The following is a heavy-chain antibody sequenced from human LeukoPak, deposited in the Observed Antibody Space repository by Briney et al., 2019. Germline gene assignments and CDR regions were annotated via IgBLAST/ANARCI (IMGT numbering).Heavy chain of an antibody. CDR2: ISYSGST. V-gene: IGHV4-59*08. CDR1: GDSISSYY. CDR3: ARHAGLRQCSGGSCYRRAFDI. J-gene: IGHJ3*02. D-gene: IGHD2-15*01. Sequence: SETLSLTCIVSGDSISSYYWSWIRRPPGKGLEWIGFISYSGSTNHNPSLRSRVTISLDTSRTQFSLHLSFVTAADTAMYYCARHAGLRQCSGGSCYRRAFDIWGQGTVVTVSS.